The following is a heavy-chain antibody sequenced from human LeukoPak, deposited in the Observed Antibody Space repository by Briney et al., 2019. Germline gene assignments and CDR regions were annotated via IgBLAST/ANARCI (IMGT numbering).Heavy chain of an antibody. D-gene: IGHD1-26*01. V-gene: IGHV3-30*18. CDR2: ISHDGSNK. CDR1: GFSFSSSG. J-gene: IGHJ4*02. CDR3: AKEMGATNYFEY. Sequence: GSPRLSCAASGFSFSSSGMHWVRQAPGKGLEWVSVISHDGSNKYYADSVKGRFTISRDDSKNTLYLQMNSLRAEDTAVYYCAKEMGATNYFEYWGQGTLVTVSS.